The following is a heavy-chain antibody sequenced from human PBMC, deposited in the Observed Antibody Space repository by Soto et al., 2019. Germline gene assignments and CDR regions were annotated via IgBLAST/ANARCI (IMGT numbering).Heavy chain of an antibody. D-gene: IGHD2-8*01. J-gene: IGHJ4*02. CDR1: GLTFNNCE. V-gene: IGHV3-48*03. CDR2: IGTRGRTT. CDR3: AGRYCTNGVCHLGLSDF. Sequence: GGFLRLSCAASGLTFNNCEMNWVRQAPGKGLEWVSYIGTRGRTTYYADSVKGRFTISRDNAKSSLFLQMNSLRAEDTAVYYCAGRYCTNGVCHLGLSDFWGQGTLVTVSS.